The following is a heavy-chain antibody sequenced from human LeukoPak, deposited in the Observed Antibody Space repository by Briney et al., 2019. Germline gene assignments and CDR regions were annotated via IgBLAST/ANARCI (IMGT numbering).Heavy chain of an antibody. CDR2: IYYSGST. J-gene: IGHJ5*02. D-gene: IGHD2-15*01. Sequence: PSETLSLTCTVSGGFVSSGSYYWSWIRQPPGKGLEWIGYIYYSGSTNYNPSLKSRVTISVDTSKNQFSLKLSSVTAADTAVYYCARDRYCSGGSCYRNWFDPWGQGTLVTVSS. V-gene: IGHV4-61*01. CDR3: ARDRYCSGGSCYRNWFDP. CDR1: GGFVSSGSYY.